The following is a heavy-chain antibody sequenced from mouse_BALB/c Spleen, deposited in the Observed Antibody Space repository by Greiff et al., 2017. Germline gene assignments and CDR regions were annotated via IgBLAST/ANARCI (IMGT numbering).Heavy chain of an antibody. J-gene: IGHJ4*01. D-gene: IGHD2-2*01. CDR1: GFTFSSYG. Sequence: EVKLVESGGGLVQPGGSLKLSCAASGFTFSSYGMSWVRQTPDKRLELVATINSNGGSTYYPDSVKGRFTISRDNAKNTLYLQMSSLKSEDTAMYYCASDGYDYAMDYWGQGTSVTVSS. V-gene: IGHV5-6-3*01. CDR2: INSNGGST. CDR3: ASDGYDYAMDY.